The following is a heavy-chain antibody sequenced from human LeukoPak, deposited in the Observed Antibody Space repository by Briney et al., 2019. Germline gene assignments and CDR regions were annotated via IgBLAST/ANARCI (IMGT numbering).Heavy chain of an antibody. J-gene: IGHJ4*02. V-gene: IGHV3-66*01. CDR3: ASEKYYYDSSGYYHRRGGFDY. D-gene: IGHD3-22*01. CDR1: GFTVSSNY. Sequence: GGSLRLSCAASGFTVSSNYMSWVRQAPGKGLEWVSVIYSGGSTYYADSVKGRFTISRDNSMNTLYLQMNSLRAEDTAVYYCASEKYYYDSSGYYHRRGGFDYWGQGTLVTVSS. CDR2: IYSGGST.